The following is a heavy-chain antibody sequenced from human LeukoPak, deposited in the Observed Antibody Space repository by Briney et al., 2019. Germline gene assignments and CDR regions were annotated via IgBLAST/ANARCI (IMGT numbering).Heavy chain of an antibody. V-gene: IGHV1-18*01. J-gene: IGHJ4*02. CDR3: ARDGSNSEY. Sequence: ASVKVSCKTSGYGFSTYGISWVRQAPGQGLEWLGWISVDNGNTNYAQKFQDRVTITTDTSTSTVYMELTSLKSDDTAVYYCARDGSNSEYWGQGTLVTVSS. CDR2: ISVDNGNT. CDR1: GYGFSTYG. D-gene: IGHD1-26*01.